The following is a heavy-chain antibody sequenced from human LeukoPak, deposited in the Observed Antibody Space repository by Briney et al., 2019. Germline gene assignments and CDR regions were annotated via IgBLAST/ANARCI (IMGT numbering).Heavy chain of an antibody. CDR1: GFTFSSYA. CDR2: ISGSGGST. D-gene: IGHD3-10*02. CDR3: AKCSASYSNDAFDV. V-gene: IGHV3-23*01. Sequence: PGGSLRLSCAASGFTFSSYAMSWVRQAPGKGLEWVSAISGSGGSTYYADSVKGRFTISRDNSKNILYLQMNSLRAEDTAIYYCAKCSASYSNDAFDVWGRGTMVTVSS. J-gene: IGHJ3*01.